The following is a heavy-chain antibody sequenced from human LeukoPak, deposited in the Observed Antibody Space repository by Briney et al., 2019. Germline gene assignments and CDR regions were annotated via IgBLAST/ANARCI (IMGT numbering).Heavy chain of an antibody. D-gene: IGHD3-3*01. CDR1: GGSISGDY. J-gene: IGHJ5*02. CDR2: IYTSGST. CDR3: ARDFFGNRCWFDP. V-gene: IGHV4-4*07. Sequence: SETLSLTCTVSGGSISGDYLTWIRQPAGKGLEWIGRIYTSGSTNYNPSLKSRVTMSVDTSKNQFSLRLSSVTAADTAVYYCARDFFGNRCWFDPWGPRTLVTVSS.